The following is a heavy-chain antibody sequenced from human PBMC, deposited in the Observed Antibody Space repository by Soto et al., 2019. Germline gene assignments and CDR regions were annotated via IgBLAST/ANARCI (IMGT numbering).Heavy chain of an antibody. CDR2: SKNKANVYNA. V-gene: IGHV3-72*01. CDR1: AFTFSDHY. Sequence: EVQLVESGGGLVQPGGSLRLSCAASAFTFSDHYMDWVRQAPGKGLEWVGRSKNKANVYNAAYASSVKGRFTISRDESIHSLYLQMNSLNIEDTAVYYCASERLGMALIHSWGQGTLVTVSS. J-gene: IGHJ4*02. CDR3: ASERLGMALIHS. D-gene: IGHD1-26*01.